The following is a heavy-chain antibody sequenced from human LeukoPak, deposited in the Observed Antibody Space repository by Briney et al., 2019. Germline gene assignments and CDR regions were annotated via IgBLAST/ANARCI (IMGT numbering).Heavy chain of an antibody. CDR1: GYTFTNYA. V-gene: IGHV1-3*01. D-gene: IGHD5-24*01. CDR3: ARGPLGWLQSNWFDP. CDR2: INAGNGNT. J-gene: IGHJ5*02. Sequence: GASVKVSCKASGYTFTNYAMHWVRQAPGQRLEWMGWINAGNGNTKYSQKFQGRVTMTRDTSTSTVYMELSSLRSEDTAVCYCARGPLGWLQSNWFDPWGQGTLVTVSS.